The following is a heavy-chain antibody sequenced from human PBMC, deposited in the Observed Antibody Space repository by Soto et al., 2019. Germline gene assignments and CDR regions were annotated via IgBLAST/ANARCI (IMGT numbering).Heavy chain of an antibody. D-gene: IGHD6-19*01. CDR2: INPSGGST. V-gene: IGHV1-46*03. CDR1: GYTFTSYY. CDR3: AGILRRWLVREGGAFDY. Sequence: QVQLVQSGAEVKKPGASVKVSCKASGYTFTSYYMHWVRQAPGQGLEWMGIINPSGGSTSYAQKFRGRVTTTRDTSTSTVYMELSSLRAEDTAVYYCAGILRRWLVREGGAFDYWGQGTLVTVSS. J-gene: IGHJ4*02.